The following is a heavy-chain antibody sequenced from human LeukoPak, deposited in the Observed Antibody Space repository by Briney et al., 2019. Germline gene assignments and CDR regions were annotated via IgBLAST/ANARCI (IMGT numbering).Heavy chain of an antibody. CDR2: INQDGSEK. J-gene: IGHJ4*02. Sequence: GGSLRLSCAASGFTFSSYWMSWVRQAPGKGLEWVANINQDGSEKYYVDSVKGRFTISRDNAKNSLSLQMNSLRAEDTAVYYCARGQQLDMYYFDDWGQGTLVTVSS. CDR3: ARGQQLDMYYFDD. D-gene: IGHD6-13*01. CDR1: GFTFSSYW. V-gene: IGHV3-7*01.